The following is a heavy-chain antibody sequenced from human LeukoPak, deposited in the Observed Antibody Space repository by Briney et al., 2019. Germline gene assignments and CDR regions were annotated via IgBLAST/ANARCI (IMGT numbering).Heavy chain of an antibody. Sequence: PGGSPRLSCAASGFTFSSYWMHWVRQAPGKGLVWVSRINSDGSSTSYADSVKGRFTISRDNAKNTLYLQMNSLRAEDTAVYYCARDWGSGDYFDYWGQGTLVTVSS. J-gene: IGHJ4*02. CDR1: GFTFSSYW. CDR3: ARDWGSGDYFDY. CDR2: INSDGSST. V-gene: IGHV3-74*01. D-gene: IGHD3-16*01.